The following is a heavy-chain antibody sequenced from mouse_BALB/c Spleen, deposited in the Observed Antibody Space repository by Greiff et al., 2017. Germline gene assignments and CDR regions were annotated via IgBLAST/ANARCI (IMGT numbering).Heavy chain of an antibody. CDR3: ASDPITGAFAY. Sequence: EVMLVESGAELVKPGASVKLSCTASGFNIKDTYMHWVKQRPEQGLEWIGRIDPANGNTKYDPKFQGKATITADTSSNTAYLQLSSLTSEDTAVYYCASDPITGAFAYWGQGTLVTVSA. CDR2: IDPANGNT. J-gene: IGHJ3*01. CDR1: GFNIKDTY. D-gene: IGHD4-1*01. V-gene: IGHV14-3*02.